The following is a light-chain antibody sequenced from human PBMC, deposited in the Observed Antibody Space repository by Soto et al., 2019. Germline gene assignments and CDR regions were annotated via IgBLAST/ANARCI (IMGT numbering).Light chain of an antibody. Sequence: QSVLTQPASVSGSPGQSITISCTGSSSDVGGYNYVSWYQHHPGKAPKLMIYEVTNRPSGVSNRFSGSKSGNTASLTISGLQADDEADYYCSSYTGSNTVVFGAGTKVTVL. CDR3: SSYTGSNTVV. V-gene: IGLV2-14*01. CDR2: EVT. J-gene: IGLJ2*01. CDR1: SSDVGGYNY.